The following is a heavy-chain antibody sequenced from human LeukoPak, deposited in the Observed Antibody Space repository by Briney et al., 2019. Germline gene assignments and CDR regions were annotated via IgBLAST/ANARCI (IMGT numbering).Heavy chain of an antibody. V-gene: IGHV3-30*02. CDR3: AKGYRVTRAAFDI. J-gene: IGHJ3*02. CDR1: GFNFTTYG. CDR2: IRYDGSNK. Sequence: GGSLRLSCAASGFNFTTYGIHWARQAPGKGLEWVAFIRYDGSNKYYADSGKGRFTISRDNSKNTLYLQMNSLRAEDTAVYYCAKGYRVTRAAFDIWGQGTMVTVSS. D-gene: IGHD2-21*02.